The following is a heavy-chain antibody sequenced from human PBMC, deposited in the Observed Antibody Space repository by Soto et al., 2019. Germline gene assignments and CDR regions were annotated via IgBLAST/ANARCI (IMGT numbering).Heavy chain of an antibody. V-gene: IGHV3-64*02. J-gene: IGHJ4*02. CDR3: ARVKRCGSYRYLDY. Sequence: EVQLVESGEGLVQPGGSLRLSCAASGFTFSSYAMHWVRQAPGKGLEYVSAISSNGGSTYYADSVKGRFTISRDNSKNTLYLQMGSLRAEDMAVYYCARVKRCGSYRYLDYWGQGTLVTVSS. CDR2: ISSNGGST. CDR1: GFTFSSYA. D-gene: IGHD3-16*02.